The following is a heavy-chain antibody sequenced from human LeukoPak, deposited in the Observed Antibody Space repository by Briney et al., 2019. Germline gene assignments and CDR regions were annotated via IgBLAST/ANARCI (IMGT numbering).Heavy chain of an antibody. Sequence: VKVSRTAPVGTLSSYTISWVRQAPGQRVEWMGRIITILDIENYAQKFQGRVTISADKSTSTAYMELSSLRSEDTAVYYCARSGEQDFDYWGQGTLVTVSS. V-gene: IGHV1-69*02. CDR3: ARSGEQDFDY. D-gene: IGHD7-27*01. J-gene: IGHJ4*02. CDR1: VGTLSSYT. CDR2: IITILDIE.